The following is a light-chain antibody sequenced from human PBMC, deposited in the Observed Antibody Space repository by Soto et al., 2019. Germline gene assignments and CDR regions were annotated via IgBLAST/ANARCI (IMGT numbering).Light chain of an antibody. CDR1: SSNIGKNF. CDR2: ENN. V-gene: IGLV1-51*02. CDR3: ASWDSSLYGVV. Sequence: QSVLTQPPSVSAAPGQKVTISCSGSSSNIGKNFVSWYQQFPGTAPKVLIYENNKRLSGIPDRFSGSKSGTSVTLGITGLQTGDEAFYYCASWDSSLYGVVVGGGTKLTVL. J-gene: IGLJ2*01.